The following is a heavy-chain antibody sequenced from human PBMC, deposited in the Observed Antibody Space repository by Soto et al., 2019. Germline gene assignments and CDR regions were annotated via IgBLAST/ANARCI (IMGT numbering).Heavy chain of an antibody. CDR2: ISYDGSNK. CDR3: ARPYCSSTSCYGWFDP. J-gene: IGHJ5*02. V-gene: IGHV3-30-3*01. D-gene: IGHD2-2*01. CDR1: GFTFSSYA. Sequence: PGGSLRLSCAASGFTFSSYAMHWVRQAPGKGLEWVAVISYDGSNKYYADSVKGRFTISRDNSKNTLYLQMNSLRAEDTAVYYCARPYCSSTSCYGWFDPWGQGTLVTVSS.